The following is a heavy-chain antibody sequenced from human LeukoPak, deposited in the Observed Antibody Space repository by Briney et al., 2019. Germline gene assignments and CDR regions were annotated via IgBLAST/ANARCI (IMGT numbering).Heavy chain of an antibody. CDR2: IGGSNGIT. Sequence: GGSLRLSCAASRFTFNSYAMSWVRQAPGKGLEWVSVIGGSNGITFYVGSVKGRFTISRDNSKDTLYLQMNSLRAEDTAVYYCARIEYYYGMDVWGQGTTVTVSS. J-gene: IGHJ6*02. CDR1: RFTFNSYA. V-gene: IGHV3-23*01. D-gene: IGHD1-26*01. CDR3: ARIEYYYGMDV.